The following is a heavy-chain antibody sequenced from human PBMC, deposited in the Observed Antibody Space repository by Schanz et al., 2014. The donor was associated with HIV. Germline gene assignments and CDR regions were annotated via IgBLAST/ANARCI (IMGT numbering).Heavy chain of an antibody. CDR2: IYYSGST. J-gene: IGHJ6*02. CDR3: ARGGRYRGYDFPPHYYYGMDV. D-gene: IGHD5-12*01. CDR1: GDSIRSGGYY. Sequence: QVQLQESGPGLVKPSQTLSLTCIVSGDSIRSGGYYWSWIRQHPGKGLEWIGHIYYSGSTYYKPSRKSRLNIYIDASKNQLSLKLSSVTAADTAVYYCARGGRYRGYDFPPHYYYGMDVWGQGTTVTVSS. V-gene: IGHV4-31*03.